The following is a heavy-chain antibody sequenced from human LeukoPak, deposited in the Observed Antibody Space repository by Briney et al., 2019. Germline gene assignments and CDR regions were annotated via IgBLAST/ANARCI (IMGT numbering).Heavy chain of an antibody. D-gene: IGHD2-21*01. V-gene: IGHV4-61*08. CDR1: GASVNSGGSY. Sequence: SEPLSLTYTVSGASVNSGGSYWCWIRLPPGKGLEGIGNIYSSGSTNHHPSLKSRVTIPVDTSKNQLSLQVTSVTAADTAVYYCARRGGAGRSFDYWGQGTLVTVSS. J-gene: IGHJ4*02. CDR3: ARRGGAGRSFDY. CDR2: IYSSGST.